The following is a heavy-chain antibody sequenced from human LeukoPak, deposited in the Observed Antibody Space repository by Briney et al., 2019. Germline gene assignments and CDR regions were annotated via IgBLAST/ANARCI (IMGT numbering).Heavy chain of an antibody. CDR2: IYYSGST. D-gene: IGHD2-21*01. CDR1: GGSISSGGYY. V-gene: IGHV4-31*03. J-gene: IGHJ3*02. Sequence: PSETLSLTCTVSGGSISSGGYYWSWIRQHPGKGLEWIGYIYYSGSTYYNPSLKSRVTISVDTSKNQFSLKLSSVTAADPAVYYFSEGARWHIVGDGAFDIWGQGTMVTVSS. CDR3: SEGARWHIVGDGAFDI.